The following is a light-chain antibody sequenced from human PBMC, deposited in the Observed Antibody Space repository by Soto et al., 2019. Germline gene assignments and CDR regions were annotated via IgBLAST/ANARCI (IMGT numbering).Light chain of an antibody. CDR2: PAS. J-gene: IGKJ5*01. CDR3: QQVNDYPIS. Sequence: DIQMTQSPSTLSASVGDRVTITCRASQSILSWLAWYQHKPGKAPKLLIYPASTLQSGVPSRFSGSGSGTEFTLTISSLQPEDFATYHCQQVNDYPISFGQGTRLEIK. CDR1: QSILSW. V-gene: IGKV1-5*01.